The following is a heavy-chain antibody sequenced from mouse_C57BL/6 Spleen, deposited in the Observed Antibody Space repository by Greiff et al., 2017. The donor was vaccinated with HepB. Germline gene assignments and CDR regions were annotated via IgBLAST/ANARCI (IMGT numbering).Heavy chain of an antibody. CDR2: IYPGNSDT. D-gene: IGHD1-1*02. CDR1: GYTFTSYW. J-gene: IGHJ2*01. CDR3: TRPSGGSYYFDY. Sequence: EVQLQQSGTVLARPGASVKMSCKTSGYTFTSYWMHWVKQRPGQGLEWIGAIYPGNSDTSYNQKFKGKAKLTAVTSASTAYMELSSLTNEDSAVYYCTRPSGGSYYFDYWGQGTTLTVSS. V-gene: IGHV1-5*01.